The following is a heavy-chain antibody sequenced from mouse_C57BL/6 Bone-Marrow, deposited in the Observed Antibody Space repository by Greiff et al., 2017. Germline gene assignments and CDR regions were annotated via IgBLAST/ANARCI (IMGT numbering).Heavy chain of an antibody. Sequence: VQVVESGPGLVAPSQSLSITCTVSGFSLTSYAISWVRQPPGKGLEWLGVIWTGGGTNYNSALKSRLSISKDNSKSQVFLKMNSLQTDDTARYDCDRIYDGYYEGYFDYWGQGTTLTVSS. CDR2: IWTGGGT. V-gene: IGHV2-9-1*01. J-gene: IGHJ2*01. CDR1: GFSLTSYA. D-gene: IGHD2-3*01. CDR3: DRIYDGYYEGYFDY.